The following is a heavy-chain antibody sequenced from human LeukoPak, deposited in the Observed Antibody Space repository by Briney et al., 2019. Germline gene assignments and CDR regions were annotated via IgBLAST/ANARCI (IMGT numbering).Heavy chain of an antibody. CDR1: GGSFSGYY. V-gene: IGHV4-34*01. Sequence: SETLSLTCAVYGGSFSGYYWSWIRHPPGKGREWIGEINHSGSTNHNPPLKSRVTISVDTSKNQFSLKMSSVTDADTAVYYCEYLGENDDLDGMDVWGQGTTVTVSS. CDR3: EYLGENDDLDGMDV. CDR2: INHSGST. D-gene: IGHD2-2*01. J-gene: IGHJ6*02.